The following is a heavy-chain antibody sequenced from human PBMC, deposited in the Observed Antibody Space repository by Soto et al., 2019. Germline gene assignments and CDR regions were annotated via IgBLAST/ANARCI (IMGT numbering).Heavy chain of an antibody. D-gene: IGHD3-10*01. J-gene: IGHJ3*02. Sequence: GGSLRLSCAASGFTFSSYSINWVRQVPGKGLEWVSRISGDGSRTNYADSVKGRFTISRDNAKNTLYLQMDSLRAEETAVYYCARGVRGSYGLDIWGQGTMVTVSS. CDR2: ISGDGSRT. V-gene: IGHV3-74*01. CDR1: GFTFSSYS. CDR3: ARGVRGSYGLDI.